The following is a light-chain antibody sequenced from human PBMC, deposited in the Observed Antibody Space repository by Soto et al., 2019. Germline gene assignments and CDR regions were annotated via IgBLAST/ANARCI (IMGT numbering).Light chain of an antibody. CDR3: QQRSNRPPLT. Sequence: PGERATLSCRASQSVSSYLAWYQQKPGQAPRLLIYDASNRATGIPARFSGSGSGTDFTLTISSLEPEDFAVYYCQQRSNRPPLTFGGGTKVEIK. CDR1: QSVSSY. V-gene: IGKV3-11*01. J-gene: IGKJ4*01. CDR2: DAS.